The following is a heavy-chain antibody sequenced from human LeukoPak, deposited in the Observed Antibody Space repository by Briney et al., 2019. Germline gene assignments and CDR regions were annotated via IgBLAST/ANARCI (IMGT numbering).Heavy chain of an antibody. Sequence: PGESLRLSCAAYGFTFINSMMARGRQTPGKGLGWVSSIRSSSRHINYADSVKGRFTISSDHARHSLYLQVDSLRAEHTALYEGARVPAGAAGYYYYMDVWSKGTTVT. J-gene: IGHJ6*03. D-gene: IGHD6-13*01. CDR2: IRSSSRHI. CDR1: GFTFINSM. CDR3: ARVPAGAAGYYYYMDV. V-gene: IGHV3-21*01.